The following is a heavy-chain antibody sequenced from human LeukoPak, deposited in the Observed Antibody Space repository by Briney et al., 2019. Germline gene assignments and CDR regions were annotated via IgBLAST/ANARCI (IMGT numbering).Heavy chain of an antibody. V-gene: IGHV3-30*02. CDR3: AKDMEPAAGFFDY. Sequence: GGSLRLSCAASGFTFSSYGMHWVRQAPGKGLEWVAFIRYDGSNKYYADSVKGRFTISRDNSKNTLYLQMNSLRAEDTAVYYCAKDMEPAAGFFDYRGQGTLVTVSS. CDR2: IRYDGSNK. J-gene: IGHJ4*02. D-gene: IGHD6-13*01. CDR1: GFTFSSYG.